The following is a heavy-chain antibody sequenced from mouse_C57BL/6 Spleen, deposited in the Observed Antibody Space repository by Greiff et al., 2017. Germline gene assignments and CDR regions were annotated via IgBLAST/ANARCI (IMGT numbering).Heavy chain of an antibody. V-gene: IGHV1-64*01. CDR3: ARFKRDSSGYYFDY. CDR1: GYTFTSYW. J-gene: IGHJ2*01. CDR2: IHPNSGST. Sequence: QVQLQQSGAELVKPGASVKLSCKASGYTFTSYWMHWVKQRPGQGLEWIGMIHPNSGSTNYNEKFKSKATLTVDKSSSTAYMQLSSLTSEDSAVYYCARFKRDSSGYYFDYWGQGTTLTVSS. D-gene: IGHD3-2*02.